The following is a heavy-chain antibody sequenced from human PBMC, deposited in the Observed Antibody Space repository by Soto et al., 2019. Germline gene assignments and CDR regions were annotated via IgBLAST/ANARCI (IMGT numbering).Heavy chain of an antibody. CDR2: IWYDGSNK. Sequence: QMHLVESGGGVVQPGRSLTLSCVASGFTFTSYGIHWVRQAPGKGLEWVAVIWYDGSNKYYGDSVTGRFSISRDNSKNTVYLQMNSLRAEDTAVYYCARDRRFLEWLDYWGQGTLVSVSS. CDR1: GFTFTSYG. D-gene: IGHD3-3*01. CDR3: ARDRRFLEWLDY. V-gene: IGHV3-33*01. J-gene: IGHJ4*02.